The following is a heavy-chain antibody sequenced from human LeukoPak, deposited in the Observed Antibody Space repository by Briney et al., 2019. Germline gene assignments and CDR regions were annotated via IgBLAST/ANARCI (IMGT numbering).Heavy chain of an antibody. J-gene: IGHJ4*02. CDR1: GGSFSGYY. D-gene: IGHD2-2*01. Sequence: PSETLSLTCAVYGGSFSGYYWSWIRQPPGKGLEWIGEINHSGSTNYNPSLKSRVTISVDTSKNQFSLKLSSVTAADTAVYYCARGRISEVPAATSPIDYWGQGTLVTVSS. CDR2: INHSGST. CDR3: ARGRISEVPAATSPIDY. V-gene: IGHV4-34*01.